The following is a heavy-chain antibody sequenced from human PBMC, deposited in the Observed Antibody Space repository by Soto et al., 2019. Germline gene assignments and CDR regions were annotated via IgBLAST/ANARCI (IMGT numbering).Heavy chain of an antibody. J-gene: IGHJ4*02. CDR1: GLTFSSYA. CDR2: ISIDGSTT. Sequence: EVQLLESGGDLVQPGGSLRLSCAASGLTFSSYAMNWVRQAPGKGLEWVSRISIDGSTTNYADSVKGRFTVSRDNAKNTLYLQMNSLRADDTAVYYCARGGRGGFDYWGQGTLVTVSS. D-gene: IGHD3-16*01. CDR3: ARGGRGGFDY. V-gene: IGHV3-74*02.